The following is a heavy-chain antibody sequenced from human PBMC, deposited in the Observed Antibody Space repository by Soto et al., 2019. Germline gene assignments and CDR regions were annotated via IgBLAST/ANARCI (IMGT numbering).Heavy chain of an antibody. CDR3: ARLWGIQGEDS. D-gene: IGHD3-10*01. CDR2: LVPLLGTA. CDR1: GHTFRAFG. J-gene: IGHJ4*02. V-gene: IGHV1-69*11. Sequence: QVQLVQSGPEVKKPGSSVRVSCKASGHTFRAFGVSWVRRAPGQGLQWMGGLVPLLGTANYAQNFKDRLTITADESTRTVFMELRRLRSDDTAVYYCARLWGIQGEDSWGQGTRVTVSS.